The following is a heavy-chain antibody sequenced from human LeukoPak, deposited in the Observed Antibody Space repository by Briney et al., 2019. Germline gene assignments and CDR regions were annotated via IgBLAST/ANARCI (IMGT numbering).Heavy chain of an antibody. J-gene: IGHJ5*02. CDR3: ARVVLSYYDFWSGFGWFDP. CDR2: INHSGST. Sequence: SETLSLTCAVYGGSFSGYYWSWIRQPPGKGLEWIGEINHSGSTNYNPSLKSRVIISVDTSKNQFSLKLSSVTAADTAVYYCARVVLSYYDFWSGFGWFDPWGQGTQVTVSS. CDR1: GGSFSGYY. V-gene: IGHV4-34*01. D-gene: IGHD3-3*01.